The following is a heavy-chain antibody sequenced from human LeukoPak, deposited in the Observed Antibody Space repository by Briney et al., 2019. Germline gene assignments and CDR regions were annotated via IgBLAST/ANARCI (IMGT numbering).Heavy chain of an antibody. V-gene: IGHV3-11*01. J-gene: IGHJ4*02. CDR1: GFTFSDYY. CDR2: ISISGTTT. CDR3: ARGDDSGYYDYFDY. D-gene: IGHD3-22*01. Sequence: PGGSLRLSCAASGFTFSDYYMTWIRQTPGKGLEWVSYISISGTTTFYVDSVKGRFTISRDFSKNTVFLHMNSLRAEDTAMYYCARGDDSGYYDYFDYWGQGALVTVSS.